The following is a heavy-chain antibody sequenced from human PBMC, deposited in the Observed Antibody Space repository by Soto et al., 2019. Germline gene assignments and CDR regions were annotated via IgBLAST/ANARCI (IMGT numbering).Heavy chain of an antibody. CDR2: IIPLFGTT. V-gene: IGHV1-69*01. CDR1: GGTFSTYP. CDR3: ARGATHGSSWYFWFDP. J-gene: IGHJ5*02. D-gene: IGHD6-13*01. Sequence: QVQLVQSGAEVRMPGSSVKVSCKASGGTFSTYPINWVRQAPGQGLEWMGGIIPLFGTTNDAQKFKRRVTITADESTSKVYMELSSLRAEDAAVYDCARGATHGSSWYFWFDPWGQGTLVTVSS.